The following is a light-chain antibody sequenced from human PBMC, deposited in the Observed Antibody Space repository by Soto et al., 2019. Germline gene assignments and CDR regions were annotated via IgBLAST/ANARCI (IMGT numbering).Light chain of an antibody. CDR2: DAS. CDR1: QSLINF. CDR3: QHYYNWPRT. V-gene: IGKV3D-15*01. Sequence: EIVMTQSPATLSVSPGEGATLSCRASQSLINFVAWYQHKPGQPPRLLIYDASKRATGIPTRFSGSGSGTDFTLTISSLQPEDFAVYYCQHYYNWPRTFGQGTKVDIK. J-gene: IGKJ1*01.